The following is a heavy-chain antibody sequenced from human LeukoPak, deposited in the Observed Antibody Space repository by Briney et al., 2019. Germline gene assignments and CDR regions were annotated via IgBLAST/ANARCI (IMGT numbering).Heavy chain of an antibody. CDR3: ARLPYCTNGVCYPFDY. J-gene: IGHJ4*02. CDR1: GYTFTSYY. Sequence: ASVKVSCKASGYTFTSYYIHWVRQAPGQGLEYMGWINPNSGGTNYAQKFQGRVTMTRDTSITTAYMELSRLRSDDTAVYYCARLPYCTNGVCYPFDYWGQGTLVTVSS. V-gene: IGHV1-2*02. D-gene: IGHD2-8*01. CDR2: INPNSGGT.